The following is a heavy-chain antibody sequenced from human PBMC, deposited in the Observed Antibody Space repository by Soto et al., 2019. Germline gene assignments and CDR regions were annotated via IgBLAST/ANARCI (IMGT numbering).Heavy chain of an antibody. D-gene: IGHD6-13*01. CDR2: IWYDGSNK. V-gene: IGHV3-33*01. Sequence: PGGSLRLSCAASGFTFSSYGMHWVRQAPGKGLEWVAVIWYDGSNKYYADSVKGRFTISRDNSKNTLYLQMNSLRAEDTAAYYCARDFASSSWYEYYFDYWGQGTLVTVSS. CDR3: ARDFASSSWYEYYFDY. J-gene: IGHJ4*02. CDR1: GFTFSSYG.